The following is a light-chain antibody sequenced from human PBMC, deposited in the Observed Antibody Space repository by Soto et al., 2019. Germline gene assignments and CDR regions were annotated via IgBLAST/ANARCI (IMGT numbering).Light chain of an antibody. Sequence: QSVLTQPPSVSGAPGQRVTISCTGSSSNIGAGYDVHWYQQLPGTAPKLLIYGNSNRPSGVPDRFSGSKSGTSASLAITGLQAEDEAEHYCQSYDSSLSGSRFGGGTKLTVL. CDR3: QSYDSSLSGSR. CDR1: SSNIGAGYD. J-gene: IGLJ2*01. V-gene: IGLV1-40*01. CDR2: GNS.